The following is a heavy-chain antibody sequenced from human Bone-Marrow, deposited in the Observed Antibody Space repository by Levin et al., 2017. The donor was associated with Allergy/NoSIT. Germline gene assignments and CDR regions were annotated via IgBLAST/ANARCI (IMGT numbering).Heavy chain of an antibody. D-gene: IGHD4-17*01. CDR1: GYTFTDYY. CDR2: IDPNSGGT. CDR3: ARERRPYGFDV. V-gene: IGHV1-2*02. Sequence: ASVKVSCKASGYTFTDYYMHWVRQAPGQGLEWLGFIDPNSGGTNYAQKFRGRVTMTRDTSTSPAYMELSRLRSDGTAVYYCARERRPYGFDVWGQGTMVTVSS. J-gene: IGHJ3*01.